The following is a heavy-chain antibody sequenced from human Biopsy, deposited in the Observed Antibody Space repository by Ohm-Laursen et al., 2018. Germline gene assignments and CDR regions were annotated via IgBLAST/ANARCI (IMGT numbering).Heavy chain of an antibody. CDR2: IYNDVST. V-gene: IGHV4-59*01. J-gene: IGHJ3*01. CDR3: ARGYAGLYEAFDF. Sequence: TLSLTCTVSGDSISSYYWSWIRQPPGKGLEWIGNIYNDVSTKYNPSLRSRVTISADKSANQSSLKLRSVTAADTAVYYFARGYAGLYEAFDFWGQGTVVTVAS. CDR1: GDSISSYY. D-gene: IGHD5-18*01.